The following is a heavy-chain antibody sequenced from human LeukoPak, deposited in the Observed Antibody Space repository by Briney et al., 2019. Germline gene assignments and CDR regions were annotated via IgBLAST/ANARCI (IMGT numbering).Heavy chain of an antibody. Sequence: PGGSLRLSCAASGFTFSSYAMSWVRQAPGKGLEWVSSISSSSSYIYYADSVKGRFTISRDNAKNSLYLQMNSLRAEDTAVYYCATDSGWYYRPAYYYYYYMDVWGKGTTVAVSS. CDR2: ISSSSSYI. J-gene: IGHJ6*03. D-gene: IGHD6-19*01. CDR1: GFTFSSYA. V-gene: IGHV3-21*01. CDR3: ATDSGWYYRPAYYYYYYMDV.